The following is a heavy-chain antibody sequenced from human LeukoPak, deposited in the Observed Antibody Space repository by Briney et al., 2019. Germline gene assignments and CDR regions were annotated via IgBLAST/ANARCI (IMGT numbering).Heavy chain of an antibody. CDR3: ARSPGPLVPAAFDI. J-gene: IGHJ3*02. CDR2: IYHSGTT. D-gene: IGHD3-10*01. Sequence: PSGTLSLTCAVSGGSITSSNWWNWVRQPPGKGLEWIGEIYHSGTTNYNPSLKSRVTISVDTSKNQFSLKLSSVTAADTAVYYCARSPGPLVPAAFDIWGQGTMVTVSS. V-gene: IGHV4-4*02. CDR1: GGSITSSNW.